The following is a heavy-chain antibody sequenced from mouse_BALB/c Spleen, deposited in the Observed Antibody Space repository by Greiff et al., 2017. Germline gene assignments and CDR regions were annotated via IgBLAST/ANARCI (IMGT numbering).Heavy chain of an antibody. V-gene: IGHV1-77*01. D-gene: IGHD5-1*01. CDR1: GYTFTDYY. CDR3: ASMSSTYACIAY. CDR2: IYPGSGNT. J-gene: IGHJ3*01. Sequence: QVQLQESGAELVRPGASVKLSCKASGYTFTDYYINWVKQRTGQGLEWIGEIYPGSGNTYYNEKFKGKATLTADKSSSTAYMQLSSLTSEDSAVYFCASMSSTYACIAYWGQGTLVTVSA.